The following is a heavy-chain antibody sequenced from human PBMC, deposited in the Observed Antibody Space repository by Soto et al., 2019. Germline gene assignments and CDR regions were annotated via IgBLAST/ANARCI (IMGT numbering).Heavy chain of an antibody. D-gene: IGHD1-26*01. Sequence: AGGSLRLSCAASGFTFSSYGMHWVRQAPGKGLEWVAVIWYDGGNKYYADSVKGRFTISRDNSKNTLYLQMNSLRAEDTAVYYCAGWELRAYYYYGMDVWGQGTTVTVSS. CDR3: AGWELRAYYYYGMDV. J-gene: IGHJ6*02. CDR1: GFTFSSYG. V-gene: IGHV3-33*01. CDR2: IWYDGGNK.